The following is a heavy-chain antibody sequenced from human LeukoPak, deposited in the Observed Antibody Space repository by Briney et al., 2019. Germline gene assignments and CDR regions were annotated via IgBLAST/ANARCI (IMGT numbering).Heavy chain of an antibody. CDR1: GGSFSGYY. Sequence: SETLSLTCAVYGGSFSGYYWSWIRQPPGKGLGWIGEINHSGSTNYNPSLKSRVTISVDTSKNQFSLKLSSVTAADTAVYCCASLGGGVVPAAPVCYWGQGTLVTVSS. J-gene: IGHJ4*02. V-gene: IGHV4-34*01. CDR3: ASLGGGVVPAAPVCY. CDR2: INHSGST. D-gene: IGHD2-2*01.